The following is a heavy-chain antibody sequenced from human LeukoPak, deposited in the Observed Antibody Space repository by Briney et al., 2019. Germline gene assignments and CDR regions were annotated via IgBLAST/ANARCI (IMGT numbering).Heavy chain of an antibody. CDR1: GYSISSGYY. J-gene: IGHJ4*02. D-gene: IGHD3-9*01. CDR3: ARNPGYDILTGYSQPFDY. V-gene: IGHV4-38-2*02. Sequence: NPSETLSLTCTVSGYSISSGYYWGWIRQPPGKGLEWIGSIYHSGSTNYNPSLKSRVTISVDKSKNQFSLKLSSVTAADTAVYYCARNPGYDILTGYSQPFDYWGQGTLVTVSS. CDR2: IYHSGST.